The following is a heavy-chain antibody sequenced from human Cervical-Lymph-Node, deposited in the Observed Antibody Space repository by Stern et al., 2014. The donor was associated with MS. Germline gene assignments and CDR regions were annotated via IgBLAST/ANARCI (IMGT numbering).Heavy chain of an antibody. Sequence: VQLEESGAEVKKPGASVKVSCKVSGYTLTELSMHWVRQAPGKGLEWMGGFDPEDGETIYAQKFQGRVTMTAGTSTDTGFIELSSLRSEDTAVYYCATDRDDFRSGYSAPTKGYGLDVWGQGTTVTVTS. CDR3: ATDRDDFRSGYSAPTKGYGLDV. D-gene: IGHD3-3*01. V-gene: IGHV1-24*01. CDR2: FDPEDGET. J-gene: IGHJ6*02. CDR1: GYTLTELS.